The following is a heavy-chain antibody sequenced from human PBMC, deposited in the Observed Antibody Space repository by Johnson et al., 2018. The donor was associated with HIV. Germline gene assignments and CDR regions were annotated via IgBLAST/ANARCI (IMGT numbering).Heavy chain of an antibody. CDR2: IGTAGDT. CDR1: GFTFSSYA. D-gene: IGHD6-19*01. V-gene: IGHV3-23*04. J-gene: IGHJ3*02. Sequence: VQLVESGGGLVQPGGSLRLSCAASGFTFSSYAMSWVRQAPGKGLEWVSVIGTAGDTYYPGSVKGRFTISRDNSDNFLYLYMNRLRTDDTAVYYCVRGWHTSGRCDVFDIWGQGTTVIVSS. CDR3: VRGWHTSGRCDVFDI.